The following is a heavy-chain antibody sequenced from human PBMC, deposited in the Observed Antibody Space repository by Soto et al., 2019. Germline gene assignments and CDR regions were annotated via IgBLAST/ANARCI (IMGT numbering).Heavy chain of an antibody. V-gene: IGHV1-18*04. CDR2: ISAYNGNT. Sequence: ASVKVSCKASGYTFTSYGISWVRQAPGRGLEWMGWISAYNGNTNYAQKLQGRVTMTTDTSTSTAYMELRSLRSDDTAVYYCARDLHIVLMVYEGPFDPWGQGTLVTVSS. J-gene: IGHJ5*02. D-gene: IGHD2-8*01. CDR1: GYTFTSYG. CDR3: ARDLHIVLMVYEGPFDP.